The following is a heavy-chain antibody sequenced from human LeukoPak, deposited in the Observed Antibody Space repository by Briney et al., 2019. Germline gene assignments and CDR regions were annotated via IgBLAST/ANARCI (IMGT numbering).Heavy chain of an antibody. CDR1: GFTFNSYN. CDR3: AGARGSHLDGAFDI. D-gene: IGHD3-10*01. J-gene: IGHJ3*02. CDR2: ISSGSSYI. Sequence: PGESLRLSCAASGFTFNSYNMNWVRQVPGKGLEWVSSISSGSSYIFYADSVKGRFTISRDNAKNSLYLQMNSLRAEDTAVYYCAGARGSHLDGAFDIWGQGTMVTVSS. V-gene: IGHV3-21*01.